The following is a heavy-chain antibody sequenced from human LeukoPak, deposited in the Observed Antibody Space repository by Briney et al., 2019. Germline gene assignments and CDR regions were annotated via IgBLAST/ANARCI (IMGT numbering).Heavy chain of an antibody. CDR1: GGTFSRYA. D-gene: IGHD3-22*01. V-gene: IGHV1-69*06. CDR3: AHHSTYYYDSSGYSPFDY. Sequence: SVKVSCKASGGTFSRYAISWIRQAPGQGLEWMGGIIPIFGTTNHAQKFQGRVTITADKSTSTAYMELSSLRSEDTAVYCCAHHSTYYYDSSGYSPFDYWGQGTLVTVSS. CDR2: IIPIFGTT. J-gene: IGHJ4*02.